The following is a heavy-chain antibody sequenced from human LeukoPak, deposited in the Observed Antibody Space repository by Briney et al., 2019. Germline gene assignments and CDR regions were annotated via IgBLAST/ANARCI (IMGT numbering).Heavy chain of an antibody. CDR3: ARDHYGPGDV. CDR2: IRSDGSNK. Sequence: GGSLRLSCAASGFTFSSYGMHWVRQAPGKGLEWVAFIRSDGSNKYSADSVKGRFTISRDNSKNTLYLQMNSLRAEDTAVYYCARDHYGPGDVWGKGTTVTISS. CDR1: GFTFSSYG. V-gene: IGHV3-30*02. D-gene: IGHD3-16*01. J-gene: IGHJ6*04.